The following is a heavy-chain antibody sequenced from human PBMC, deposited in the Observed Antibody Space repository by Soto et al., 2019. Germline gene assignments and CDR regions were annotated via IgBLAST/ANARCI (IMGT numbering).Heavy chain of an antibody. J-gene: IGHJ4*02. D-gene: IGHD1-26*01. CDR1: GCTFTRYY. CDR3: AIAGGGGRYYVHDY. V-gene: IGHV1-46*01. Sequence: GASVKVSCKASGCTFTRYYMHWVRQAPGQGLEWMGVINPSGGSTSYAQKFQGRVTMTRDTSTSTVYMELSRLRSEDTAVYYCAIAGGGGRYYVHDYWGPGPLGTVST. CDR2: INPSGGST.